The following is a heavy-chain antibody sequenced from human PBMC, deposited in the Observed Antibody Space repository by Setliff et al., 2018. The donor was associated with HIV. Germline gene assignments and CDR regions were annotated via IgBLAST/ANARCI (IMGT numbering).Heavy chain of an antibody. V-gene: IGHV4-61*09. CDR3: ERDHGVATVVMDYYSGMDV. J-gene: IGHJ6*02. Sequence: PSETLSLTCTVSGGSISTTTYFWTWIRQPAGKGLEWIGHVYPSGSTNYNPSLQSRVAISVDTSRNQFTLQLSSVTSADTAMYFCERDHGVATVVMDYYSGMDVWGPGTTVTVSS. CDR1: GGSISTTTYF. CDR2: VYPSGST. D-gene: IGHD5-12*01.